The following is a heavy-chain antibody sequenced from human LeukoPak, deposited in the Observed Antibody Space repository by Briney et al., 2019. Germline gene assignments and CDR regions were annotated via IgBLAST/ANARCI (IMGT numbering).Heavy chain of an antibody. Sequence: GGSLRLSCAASGFTFSTYGMHWVRQAPGKGLEWLAVIWNDGSQKYYADSVKGRFAVSRDNSKNTLFIQVNRLRVEDTAIYYCAKDGGNGYSHDAFDIWGQGTMVTVSS. CDR1: GFTFSTYG. J-gene: IGHJ3*02. V-gene: IGHV3-33*06. D-gene: IGHD5-24*01. CDR3: AKDGGNGYSHDAFDI. CDR2: IWNDGSQK.